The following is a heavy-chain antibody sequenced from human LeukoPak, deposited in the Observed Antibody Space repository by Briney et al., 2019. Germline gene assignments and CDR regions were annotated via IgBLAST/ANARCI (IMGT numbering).Heavy chain of an antibody. CDR2: IYYSGNT. V-gene: IGHV4-59*01. D-gene: IGHD5-24*01. Sequence: SETLSLTCTVFGGSISNYYWSWLRQPPGRGLEWIEYIYYSGNTNYNPSLKSRVTMSVDTSKNHFSLKLSSMTTADTAVYYCARGRRSRGRLDAFDIWGQGTMVTVSS. CDR1: GGSISNYY. J-gene: IGHJ3*02. CDR3: ARGRRSRGRLDAFDI.